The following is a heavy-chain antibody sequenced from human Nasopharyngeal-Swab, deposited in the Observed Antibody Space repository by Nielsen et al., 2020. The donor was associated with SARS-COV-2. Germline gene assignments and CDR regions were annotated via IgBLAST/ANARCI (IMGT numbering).Heavy chain of an antibody. J-gene: IGHJ4*02. CDR3: ARDQRRGYSGYDHTYFDY. CDR2: IIPIFGTA. Sequence: WVRQAPGQGLEWMGGIIPIFGTANYAQKFQARVTITADESMSTAYMELSSLRSEDTAVYYCARDQRRGYSGYDHTYFDYWGQGTLVTVSS. V-gene: IGHV1-69*01. D-gene: IGHD5-12*01.